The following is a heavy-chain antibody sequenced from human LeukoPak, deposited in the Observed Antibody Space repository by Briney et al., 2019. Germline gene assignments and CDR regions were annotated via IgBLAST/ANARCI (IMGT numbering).Heavy chain of an antibody. CDR1: GGSISSYY. D-gene: IGHD2-2*01. CDR3: ARVGGTNYYYGMDV. CDR2: IYDSGST. J-gene: IGHJ6*02. Sequence: PETLSLTCTVSGGSISSYYWSWIRQPPGKGLEWIGYIYDSGSTNYNPSLKSRVTISVDTSKNQFSLKLSSVTAADTAVYYCARVGGTNYYYGMDVWGQGTTVTVSS. V-gene: IGHV4-59*01.